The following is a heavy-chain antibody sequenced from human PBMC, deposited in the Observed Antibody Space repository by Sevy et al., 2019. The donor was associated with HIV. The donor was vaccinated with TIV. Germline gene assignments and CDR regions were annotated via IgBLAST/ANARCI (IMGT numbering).Heavy chain of an antibody. V-gene: IGHV3-13*01. CDR1: GFTFSSYD. CDR3: ARGLDTAMVDY. D-gene: IGHD5-18*01. Sequence: GGSLRLSCAASGFTFSSYDMHWVRQATGKGLEWVSAIGTAGDTYYPGSVKGRFTISRENAKNSLYLQMNSLGAGDTAVYYCARGLDTAMVDYWGQGTLVTVSS. CDR2: IGTAGDT. J-gene: IGHJ4*02.